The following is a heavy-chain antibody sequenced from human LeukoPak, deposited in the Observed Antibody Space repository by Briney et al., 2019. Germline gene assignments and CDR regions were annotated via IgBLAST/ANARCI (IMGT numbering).Heavy chain of an antibody. CDR2: IKSKTDGGTT. CDR3: TTAPIVVVVAANYYYYMDV. D-gene: IGHD2-15*01. J-gene: IGHJ6*03. Sequence: GGSLRLSCAASGFTFSNAWMSWVRQAPGKGLEWVGRIKSKTDGGTTDYAAPVKGRFTISRDDSKNTLYLQMNSLKTEDTAVYYCTTAPIVVVVAANYYYYMDVWGKGTTVTISS. V-gene: IGHV3-15*01. CDR1: GFTFSNAW.